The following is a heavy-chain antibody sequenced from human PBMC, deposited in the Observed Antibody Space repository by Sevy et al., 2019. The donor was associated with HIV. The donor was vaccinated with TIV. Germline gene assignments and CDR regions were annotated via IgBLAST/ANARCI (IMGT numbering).Heavy chain of an antibody. CDR3: ARSDDSSGYYLYYFEY. Sequence: GGSLRLSCAASGFTFSSYAVSWVCQAPGKGLEWVSFISGSGGTTYYADSVKGRFTISRDNSKNILYLQMNSLRAEDTAVYYCARSDDSSGYYLYYFEYWGQGTVVTVSS. J-gene: IGHJ4*02. CDR1: GFTFSSYA. V-gene: IGHV3-23*01. D-gene: IGHD3-22*01. CDR2: ISGSGGTT.